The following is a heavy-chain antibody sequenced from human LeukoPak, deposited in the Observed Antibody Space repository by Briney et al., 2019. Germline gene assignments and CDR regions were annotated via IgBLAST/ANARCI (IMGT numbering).Heavy chain of an antibody. CDR1: GGSISSSSYY. D-gene: IGHD1-26*01. CDR2: IYYSGST. J-gene: IGHJ4*02. V-gene: IGHV4-39*07. Sequence: PSVTLSLTCTVSGGSISSSSYYWGWIRQPPGKGLEWIGSIYYSGSTYYNPSLKSRVTISVDTSKNQFSLKLSSVTAADTAVYYCARDRDSGSLTYYFDYWGQGTLVTVSS. CDR3: ARDRDSGSLTYYFDY.